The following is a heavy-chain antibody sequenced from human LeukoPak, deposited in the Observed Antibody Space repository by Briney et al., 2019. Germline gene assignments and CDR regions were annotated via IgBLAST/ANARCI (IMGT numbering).Heavy chain of an antibody. J-gene: IGHJ3*02. Sequence: GGSLRLSCAASGFSVSSNYVNWVRQAPGKGLEWVSVIYSGGSTYYADSVKGRFTISRDNSKNTLFLQMSGLRAEDTAVYYCARERHFVVVIADAFDIWGQGTMVTVSS. CDR1: GFSVSSNY. CDR3: ARERHFVVVIADAFDI. D-gene: IGHD2-21*01. V-gene: IGHV3-66*01. CDR2: IYSGGST.